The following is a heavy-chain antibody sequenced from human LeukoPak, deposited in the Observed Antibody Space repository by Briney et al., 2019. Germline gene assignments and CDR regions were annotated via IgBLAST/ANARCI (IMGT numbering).Heavy chain of an antibody. CDR2: IYSGGST. Sequence: GGPLRLSCAASGFTVSSNYMSWVRQAPGKGLEWVSVIYSGGSTYYVDSVKGRFTISRDNSKNTLYLQMNSLRAEDTAVYYCARDGYCSGGSCYNYYYYGMDVWGQGTTVTVSS. D-gene: IGHD2-15*01. CDR1: GFTVSSNY. CDR3: ARDGYCSGGSCYNYYYYGMDV. V-gene: IGHV3-53*01. J-gene: IGHJ6*02.